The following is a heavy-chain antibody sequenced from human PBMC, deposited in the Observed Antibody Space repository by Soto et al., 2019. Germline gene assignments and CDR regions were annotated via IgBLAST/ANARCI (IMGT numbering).Heavy chain of an antibody. D-gene: IGHD6-19*01. CDR2: ISGSGGST. V-gene: IGHV3-23*01. J-gene: IGHJ4*02. CDR3: AKGGDSWLVRYYFDY. CDR1: GFTFSSYA. Sequence: EVQLLESGGGLVQSGGSLRLSCAASGFTFSSYAMSWVRQAPGKGLEWVSAISGSGGSTYYADSVKGRFTISRDNSKNTLYLQMNSLRAEDTAVYYCAKGGDSWLVRYYFDYWGQGTLVTVSS.